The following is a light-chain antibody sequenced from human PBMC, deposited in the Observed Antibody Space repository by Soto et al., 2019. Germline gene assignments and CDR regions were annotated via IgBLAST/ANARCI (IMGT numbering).Light chain of an antibody. Sequence: EVVLTQSPATLSLSPGERATLSCRASQSVSSYLLWYQQKPGQAPRLLIYDASNRASGTPARFSGSGSGTDFTLTISRLEPEDFAVYYCQQYGSSPSWTFGQGTKVDIK. J-gene: IGKJ1*01. CDR2: DAS. CDR1: QSVSSY. V-gene: IGKV3-20*01. CDR3: QQYGSSPSWT.